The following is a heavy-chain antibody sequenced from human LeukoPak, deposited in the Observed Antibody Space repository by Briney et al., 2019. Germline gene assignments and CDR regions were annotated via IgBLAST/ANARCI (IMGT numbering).Heavy chain of an antibody. Sequence: SETLSLTCTVSGGSISSCYWSWIRQPPGRGPEWIGYIYYSGSTNYDPSLKSRVTISVDTSKNQFSLKLSSVTAADTAVYYCARGYCSSTSCYIYYFDYWGQGTLVTVSS. CDR3: ARGYCSSTSCYIYYFDY. CDR1: GGSISSCY. V-gene: IGHV4-59*01. D-gene: IGHD2-2*02. CDR2: IYYSGST. J-gene: IGHJ4*02.